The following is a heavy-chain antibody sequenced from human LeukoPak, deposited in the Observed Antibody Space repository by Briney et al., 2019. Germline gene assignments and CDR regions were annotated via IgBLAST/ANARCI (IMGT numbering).Heavy chain of an antibody. Sequence: ASVKVSCKASGYTFTGYYMHWVRQAPGQGLEWMGWINPNNGDTHYAQKFQGTVTMTRDTSISTAYMERSSLRSDDTAVYYCARGVAGVYFYYYMDVWGKGTTVTVSS. CDR2: INPNNGDT. J-gene: IGHJ6*03. D-gene: IGHD1-14*01. CDR1: GYTFTGYY. V-gene: IGHV1-2*02. CDR3: ARGVAGVYFYYYMDV.